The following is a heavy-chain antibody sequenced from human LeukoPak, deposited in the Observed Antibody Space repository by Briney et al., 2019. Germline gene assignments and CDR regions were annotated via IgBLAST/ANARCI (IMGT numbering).Heavy chain of an antibody. D-gene: IGHD5-24*01. CDR2: IKQDGSET. J-gene: IGHJ6*03. CDR3: AKVRDRRDGFNFYFYYYMDV. V-gene: IGHV3-7*01. CDR1: GFTFSDYW. Sequence: GGSLRLSCAASGFTFSDYWVNWVRQAPGKGLEWVANIKQDGSETSYVDSVRGRFTISRDNAKNSLYLQMNSLRAEDTAVYYCAKVRDRRDGFNFYFYYYMDVWGKGTTVTVS.